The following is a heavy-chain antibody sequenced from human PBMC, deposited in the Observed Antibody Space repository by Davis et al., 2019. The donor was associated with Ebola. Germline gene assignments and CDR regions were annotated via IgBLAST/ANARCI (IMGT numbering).Heavy chain of an antibody. CDR1: GFTFSSYG. V-gene: IGHV3-48*04. CDR3: AREEIVVVPAARSYNWFDP. Sequence: GGSLRLSCAASGFTFSSYGMHWVRQAPGKGLEWVSYISSSGSTIYYADSVKGRFTISRDNAKNSLYLQMNSLRAEDTAVYYCAREEIVVVPAARSYNWFDPWGQGTLVTVSS. J-gene: IGHJ5*02. D-gene: IGHD2-2*01. CDR2: ISSSGSTI.